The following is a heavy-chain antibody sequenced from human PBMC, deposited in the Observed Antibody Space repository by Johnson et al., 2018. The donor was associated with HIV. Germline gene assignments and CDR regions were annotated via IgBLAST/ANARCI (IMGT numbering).Heavy chain of an antibody. Sequence: QVQLVESGGGLVKPGGSLRLSCAASGFTFSDYYMSWIRQAPGKGLEWVSLITGSGGPTHYADSVSGRFTISRDNSKNTLYLQINSLKVEDTAVYYCATHLTDYSYTLTDDAFDIWGQGTLVTVSS. CDR2: ITGSGGPT. CDR3: ATHLTDYSYTLTDDAFDI. J-gene: IGHJ3*02. V-gene: IGHV3-11*01. CDR1: GFTFSDYY. D-gene: IGHD4-11*01.